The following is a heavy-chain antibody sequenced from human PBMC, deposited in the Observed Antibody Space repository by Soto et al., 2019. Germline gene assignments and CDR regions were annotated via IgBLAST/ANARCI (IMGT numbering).Heavy chain of an antibody. Sequence: SETLSLTCTVSGGSISSGGYYWSWIRQHPGKGLEWIGYIYYSGSTYYNPSLKSRVTISVDTSKNQFSLKLSSVTAADTAVYYCARGFQFSHRMRSSYYDSSGYSNWFDSWGQGTLVTVSS. CDR3: ARGFQFSHRMRSSYYDSSGYSNWFDS. J-gene: IGHJ5*01. CDR2: IYYSGST. CDR1: GGSISSGGYY. V-gene: IGHV4-31*03. D-gene: IGHD3-22*01.